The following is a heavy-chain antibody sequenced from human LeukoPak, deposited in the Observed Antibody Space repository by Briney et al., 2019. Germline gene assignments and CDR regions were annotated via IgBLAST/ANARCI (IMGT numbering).Heavy chain of an antibody. CDR1: GGTFSSYA. D-gene: IGHD3-22*01. Sequence: GSAVKVSCKASGGTFSSYAISGVRQAPGQGLEWMGGIIPIFGTANYAQKFQGRVTITADESTSTAYMELSSLRSEDTAVYYCARARENYYDSSGYSDFDYWGQGTLVTVSS. CDR3: ARARENYYDSSGYSDFDY. V-gene: IGHV1-69*01. J-gene: IGHJ4*02. CDR2: IIPIFGTA.